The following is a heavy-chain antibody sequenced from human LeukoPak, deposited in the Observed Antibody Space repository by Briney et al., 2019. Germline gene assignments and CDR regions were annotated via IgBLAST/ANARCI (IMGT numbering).Heavy chain of an antibody. CDR3: AKQLGYCSDGSCYFPY. CDR2: ISGSGGST. J-gene: IGHJ4*02. Sequence: GGSLRLSCAASGFTFSSYGMSWVRQAPGKGLEWVSDISGSGGSTNYADSVKGRFIISRDNSKNTLYLQMNSLRAEDTAVYYCAKQLGYCSDGSCYFPYWGQGTLVTVSS. CDR1: GFTFSSYG. D-gene: IGHD2-15*01. V-gene: IGHV3-23*01.